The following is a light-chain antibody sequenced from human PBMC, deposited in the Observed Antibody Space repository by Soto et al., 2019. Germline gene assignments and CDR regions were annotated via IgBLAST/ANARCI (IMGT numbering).Light chain of an antibody. CDR3: QQGYSTPPLT. CDR2: DAS. J-gene: IGKJ4*01. CDR1: QSISSY. Sequence: IQMIQSKPSHSASVGDRVTMTCRASQSISSYLNWYQPKPGKAPKLLIYDASSLESGVPSRFSGSGSATDFALNTSSLQADDFGTYYCQQGYSTPPLTFGGGTKVDI. V-gene: IGKV1-39*01.